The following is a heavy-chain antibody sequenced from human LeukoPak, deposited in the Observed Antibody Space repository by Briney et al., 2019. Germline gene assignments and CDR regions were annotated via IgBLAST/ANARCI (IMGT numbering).Heavy chain of an antibody. CDR1: GYTFTNYG. V-gene: IGHV1-18*01. Sequence: ASVKVSCKASGYTFTNYGITWVRQAPGQGLEWMGWISAYSGNTNYVQKFQGRVTMATDTSTSTAYMELRSLRSDDTAVYYCARDIATVVHQDWGQGTLVTVS. J-gene: IGHJ4*02. D-gene: IGHD2-2*01. CDR2: ISAYSGNT. CDR3: ARDIATVVHQD.